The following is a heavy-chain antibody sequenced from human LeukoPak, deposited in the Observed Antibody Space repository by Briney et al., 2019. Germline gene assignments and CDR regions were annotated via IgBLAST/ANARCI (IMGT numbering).Heavy chain of an antibody. CDR3: ARDPSAYVWGSQNT. CDR2: ISYDGSNK. CDR1: GFTFSSYA. J-gene: IGHJ5*02. V-gene: IGHV3-30*04. D-gene: IGHD3-16*01. Sequence: PGGSLRLSCAASGFTFSSYAMHWVRQAPGKGLEWVAVISYDGSNKYYADSVKGRFTISRDNSKNTLYLQMNSLRAEDTAVYYCARDPSAYVWGSQNTWGLGTLVTVSS.